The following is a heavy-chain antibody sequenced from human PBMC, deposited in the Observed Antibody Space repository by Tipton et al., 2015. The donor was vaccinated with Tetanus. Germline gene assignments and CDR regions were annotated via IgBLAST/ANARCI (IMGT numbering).Heavy chain of an antibody. V-gene: IGHV4-31*03. CDR2: IYYSGDT. CDR1: GASISSGGYF. D-gene: IGHD6-6*01. Sequence: TLSLTCSVSGASISSGGYFWNWVRQHPEKGLEWIGYIYYSGDTYINPSLKSRVTMSVDTSKNQISLNLSSVTAADTAAYYCAREQGRRRVVRLNWFDPWGQGALVTVSS. CDR3: AREQGRRRVVRLNWFDP. J-gene: IGHJ5*02.